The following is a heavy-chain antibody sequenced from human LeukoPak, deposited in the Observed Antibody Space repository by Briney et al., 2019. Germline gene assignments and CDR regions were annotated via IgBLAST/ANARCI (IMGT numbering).Heavy chain of an antibody. CDR3: ARIMITFGGVIVKGPGAFDI. CDR2: ISAYNGNT. CDR1: GYTFTSYG. Sequence: GASVKVSCKASGYTFTSYGISWVRQAPGQGLEWMGWISAYNGNTNYAQKLQGRVTMTTDTSTSTAYMELRSLRSDDTAVYYCARIMITFGGVIVKGPGAFDIWGQGTMVTVSS. D-gene: IGHD3-16*02. V-gene: IGHV1-18*01. J-gene: IGHJ3*02.